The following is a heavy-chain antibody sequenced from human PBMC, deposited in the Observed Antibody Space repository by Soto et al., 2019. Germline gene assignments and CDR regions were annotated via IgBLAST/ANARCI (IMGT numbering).Heavy chain of an antibody. D-gene: IGHD2-2*01. CDR2: IIPILGIA. CDR1: GGTFSSYT. V-gene: IGHV1-69*02. J-gene: IGHJ3*02. CDR3: ARVPLTQPGYAFDI. Sequence: QVQLVQSGAEVKKPGSSVKVSCKASGGTFSSYTISWVRQAPGQGLEWMGRIIPILGIANYAQKFQGRVTITGDKSTSTAYMELSSLRSEDTAVYYCARVPLTQPGYAFDIWGQGTMVTVSS.